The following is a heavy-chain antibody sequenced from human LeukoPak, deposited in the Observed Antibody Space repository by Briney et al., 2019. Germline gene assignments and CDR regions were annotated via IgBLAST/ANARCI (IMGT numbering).Heavy chain of an antibody. CDR3: ASTWPDSSGYYYPPKRDDAFDI. J-gene: IGHJ3*02. CDR2: IYYSGST. CDR1: GGSISSSSYY. Sequence: SETLSLTCTVSGGSISSSSYYWGWIRQPPGKGLEWIGSIYYSGSTYYNPSLKSRVTISVDTSKNQFSLKVSPVTAADTAVYYCASTWPDSSGYYYPPKRDDAFDIWGQGTMVTVSS. D-gene: IGHD3-22*01. V-gene: IGHV4-39*01.